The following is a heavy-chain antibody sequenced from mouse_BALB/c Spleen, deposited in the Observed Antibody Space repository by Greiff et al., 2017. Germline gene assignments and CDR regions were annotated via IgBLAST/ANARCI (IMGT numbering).Heavy chain of an antibody. J-gene: IGHJ2*01. CDR1: GYTFTDYN. V-gene: IGHV1S29*02. Sequence: VQLQQSGPELVKPGASVKISCKASGYTFTDYNMHWVKQSHGKSLEWIGYIYPYNGGTGYNQKFKSKATLTVDESSSTAYMQLSSLTSEDSAVYYCARGPLNYGDYWGQGTTLTVSS. CDR2: IYPYNGGT. CDR3: ARGPLNYGDY.